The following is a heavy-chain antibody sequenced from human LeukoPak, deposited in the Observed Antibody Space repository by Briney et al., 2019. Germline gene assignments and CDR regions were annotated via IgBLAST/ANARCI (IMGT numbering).Heavy chain of an antibody. J-gene: IGHJ5*01. D-gene: IGHD3-9*01. V-gene: IGHV4-39*01. CDR2: IHIGGTT. CDR1: GGSINNRNHY. Sequence: SETLSLTCTVSGGSINNRNHYWGWIRQPPGKGLEWIGSIHIGGTTYQNPSLKSRLTISVDTSKNQFSLKVTSVTAADTAVYYCAKTYDLLTGCSVFDSWGEGTLVTVSS. CDR3: AKTYDLLTGCSVFDS.